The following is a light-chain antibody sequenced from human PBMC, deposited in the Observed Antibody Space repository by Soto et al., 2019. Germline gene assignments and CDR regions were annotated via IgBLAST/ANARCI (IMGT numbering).Light chain of an antibody. CDR2: KAS. J-gene: IGKJ1*01. CDR3: QHYNTYPWT. Sequence: DIRMTQSPSTLSASVGDRVTIPCRASQSISIWLAWYQQKPGKAPKLLIYKASILQTGVPSRFSGSGSGTEFTLTISSLQPDDFATYYRQHYNTYPWTFGQGTKVEMK. V-gene: IGKV1-5*03. CDR1: QSISIW.